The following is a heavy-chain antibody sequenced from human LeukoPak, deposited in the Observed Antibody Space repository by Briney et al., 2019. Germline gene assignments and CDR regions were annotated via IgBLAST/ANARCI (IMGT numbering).Heavy chain of an antibody. Sequence: SETLSLTCTVSGGSISSGYNYWRWIRQPAGKGLEWIGRIYTSGTTNYNPSLKSRVTISQDTSNNQFSLNLKSETASEKAAYYGANSGGSSPNCPGYFWGQGTMVTVSS. D-gene: IGHD2-2*01. CDR1: GGSISSGYNY. CDR2: IYTSGTT. CDR3: ANSGGSSPNCPGYF. J-gene: IGHJ4*02. V-gene: IGHV4-61*02.